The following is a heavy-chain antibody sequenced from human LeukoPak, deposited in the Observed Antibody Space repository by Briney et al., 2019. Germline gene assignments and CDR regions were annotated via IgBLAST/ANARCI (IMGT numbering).Heavy chain of an antibody. CDR1: GGSFSGYY. V-gene: IGHV4-34*01. CDR3: ARGRWRGVADY. J-gene: IGHJ4*02. CDR2: INHSGST. D-gene: IGHD1-1*01. Sequence: SETLSLTCAVYGGSFSGYYWSWIRQPPGKGLEWIGEINHSGSTNYNPSLKSRVTISVDTSKNQFSLKLSSVTAADTAVYYCARGRWRGVADYWDQGTLVTVSS.